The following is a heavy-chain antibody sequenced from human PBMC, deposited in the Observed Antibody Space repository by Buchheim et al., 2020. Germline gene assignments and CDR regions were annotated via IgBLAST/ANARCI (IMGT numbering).Heavy chain of an antibody. V-gene: IGHV3-30-3*01. CDR3: ARDYYDSSGYYPHFDY. D-gene: IGHD3-22*01. J-gene: IGHJ4*02. Sequence: QVQLVESGGGVVQPGRSLRLSCAASGFTFSSYAMHWVRQAPGKGLEWVAVISYDGSNKYYADSMKGRFTISRDNSKNTLYLQMNSLRAEETAVYYCARDYYDSSGYYPHFDYWGQGTL. CDR2: ISYDGSNK. CDR1: GFTFSSYA.